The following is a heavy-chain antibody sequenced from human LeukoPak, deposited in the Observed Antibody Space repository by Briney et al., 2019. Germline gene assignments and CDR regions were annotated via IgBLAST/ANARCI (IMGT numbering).Heavy chain of an antibody. Sequence: PGGSLRLSCAASGFTFSSYAMSWVRQAPGKGLEWVSAISGSGGSTYYADSVKGRFTISRDNSKNTPYLQMNSLRAEDTAVYYCAKVSLSDSSSYYFDYWGQGTLVTVSS. V-gene: IGHV3-23*01. CDR2: ISGSGGST. J-gene: IGHJ4*02. CDR3: AKVSLSDSSSYYFDY. CDR1: GFTFSSYA. D-gene: IGHD6-6*01.